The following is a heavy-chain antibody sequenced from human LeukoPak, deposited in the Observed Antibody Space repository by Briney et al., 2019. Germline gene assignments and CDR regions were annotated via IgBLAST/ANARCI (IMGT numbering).Heavy chain of an antibody. CDR2: IRYDGSNK. D-gene: IGHD4-17*01. V-gene: IGHV3-30*02. Sequence: GGSLRLSCAASGFTFSSYGMHWVRQAPGKGLEWVAFIRYDGSNKYYADSVKGRFTISRDNSKNTLYLQMNSLRAEDTAVYYCAKDRYGDHNWFDSWGQGTLVTVSS. CDR3: AKDRYGDHNWFDS. J-gene: IGHJ5*01. CDR1: GFTFSSYG.